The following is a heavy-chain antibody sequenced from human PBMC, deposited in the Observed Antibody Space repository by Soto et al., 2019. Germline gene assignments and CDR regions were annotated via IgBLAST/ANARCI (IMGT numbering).Heavy chain of an antibody. Sequence: PSETLSLTCAVSGGSISGGGYSWSWIRQPPGKGLEWIGYIYHSGSTYYNPSLKSRVTISVDRSKNQFSLKLSSVTAADTAVSYCAREVDYYHSRGYRGHWFDPWGQGTLVTVSS. CDR2: IYHSGST. CDR3: AREVDYYHSRGYRGHWFDP. CDR1: GGSISGGGYS. V-gene: IGHV4-30-2*01. J-gene: IGHJ5*02. D-gene: IGHD3-22*01.